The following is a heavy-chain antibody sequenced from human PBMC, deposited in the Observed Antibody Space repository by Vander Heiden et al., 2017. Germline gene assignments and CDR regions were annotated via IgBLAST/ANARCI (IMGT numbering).Heavy chain of an antibody. D-gene: IGHD2-15*01. CDR2: ISGSGGST. CDR3: AKDRVVAASDAFDI. V-gene: IGHV3-23*01. CDR1: AFTFSSYA. J-gene: IGHJ3*02. Sequence: EVQLFESGGGLVPPGGSLRLSCASSAFTFSSYAMTWVRQAPGKGLEWVSSISGSGGSTFYADSLKGRFTISRDNSKNTLYLQMNSLRAEDTAVYYCAKDRVVAASDAFDIWGQGAMVTVSS.